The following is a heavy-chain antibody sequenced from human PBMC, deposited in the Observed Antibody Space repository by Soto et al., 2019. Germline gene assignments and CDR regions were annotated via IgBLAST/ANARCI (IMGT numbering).Heavy chain of an antibody. V-gene: IGHV3-23*01. CDR3: ATVVVVAAGNYYFDY. CDR1: GFTFSTFSSYA. Sequence: GGSLRLSCAASGFTFSTFSSYAMSWVRQAPGKGLEWVSAISGSDGATYYADSVKGRFTISGDTAKNTLYLQMNSLRAEDTALYYCATVVVVAAGNYYFDYWGQGTLVTVSS. J-gene: IGHJ4*02. D-gene: IGHD2-15*01. CDR2: ISGSDGAT.